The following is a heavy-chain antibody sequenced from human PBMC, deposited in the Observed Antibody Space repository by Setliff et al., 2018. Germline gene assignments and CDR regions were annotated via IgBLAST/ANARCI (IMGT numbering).Heavy chain of an antibody. V-gene: IGHV4-61*09. CDR1: GASITSGGFY. CDR2: ISPSGST. J-gene: IGHJ5*02. D-gene: IGHD2-2*01. Sequence: SETLSLTCSVSGASITSGGFYWACIRQPAGKGLEWIGHISPSGSTTYNPSVKSRVTISVDTSKNQHSLKLSFVTAADTAVYYCARDQGYCGGASCYAQLWFDPWGQGTLVTVSS. CDR3: ARDQGYCGGASCYAQLWFDP.